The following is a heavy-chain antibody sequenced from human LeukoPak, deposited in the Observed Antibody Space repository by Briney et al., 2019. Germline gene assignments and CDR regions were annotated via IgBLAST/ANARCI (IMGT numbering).Heavy chain of an antibody. V-gene: IGHV1-2*04. CDR3: ARQIVVVPDTDAFDI. D-gene: IGHD2-2*01. CDR1: GYTFTGYY. J-gene: IGHJ3*02. Sequence: ASVKVSCKASGYTFTGYYMHWVRQAPGQGLEWMGWINPNSGGTNYAQKFQGWVTMTRDTSISTAYMELSRLRSDGTAVYYCARQIVVVPDTDAFDIWGQGTMVTVSS. CDR2: INPNSGGT.